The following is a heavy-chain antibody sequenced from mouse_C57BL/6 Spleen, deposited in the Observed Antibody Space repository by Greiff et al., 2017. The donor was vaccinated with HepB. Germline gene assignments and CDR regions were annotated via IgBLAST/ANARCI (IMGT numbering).Heavy chain of an antibody. CDR1: GFTFSDYY. CDR2: INYDGSST. Sequence: EVMLVESEGGLVQPGSSMKLSCTASGFTFSDYYMAWVRQVPEKGLEWVANINYDGSSTYYLDSLKSRFIISRDNAKNILYLQMSSLKSEDTATYYCAREDYYGSRGAMDYWGQGTSVTVSS. CDR3: AREDYYGSRGAMDY. J-gene: IGHJ4*01. D-gene: IGHD1-1*01. V-gene: IGHV5-16*01.